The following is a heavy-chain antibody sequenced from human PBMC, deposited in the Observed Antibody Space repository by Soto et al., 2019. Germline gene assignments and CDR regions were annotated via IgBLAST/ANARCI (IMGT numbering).Heavy chain of an antibody. Sequence: EVQLLESGGGLVQPGGSLRLSCAASGFTFSSYAMSWVRQAPGKGLEWVSAISGSGGSTYYADSVKGRFTISRDNSKNTLYLQMNRQRAEDTAVYYCAKGPTSYGDYAAWYWGQGTLVTVSS. D-gene: IGHD4-17*01. V-gene: IGHV3-23*01. J-gene: IGHJ4*02. CDR3: AKGPTSYGDYAAWY. CDR1: GFTFSSYA. CDR2: ISGSGGST.